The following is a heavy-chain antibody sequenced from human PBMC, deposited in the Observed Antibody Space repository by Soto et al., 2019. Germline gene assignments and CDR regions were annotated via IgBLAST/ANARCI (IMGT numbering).Heavy chain of an antibody. CDR1: GFSLSTSGVG. CDR3: ARTTVAMGDFDY. CDR2: IYWDDDK. V-gene: IGHV2-5*02. D-gene: IGHD4-17*01. J-gene: IGHJ4*01. Sequence: QITLKESGPTLVKSTQTLTLTCTFSGFSLSTSGVGVGWVRQPPGKALEWLALIYWDDDKRYSPSLKSRLTITKDTSKNQVVLTMTNMDPVDTATFYCARTTVAMGDFDYWGHGTLVTVSS.